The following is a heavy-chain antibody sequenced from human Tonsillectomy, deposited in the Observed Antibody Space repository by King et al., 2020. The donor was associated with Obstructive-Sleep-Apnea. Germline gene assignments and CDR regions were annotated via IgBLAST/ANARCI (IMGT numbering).Heavy chain of an antibody. Sequence: QLVQSGAEVKKPGASVKVSCRASGYTFTSYDINWVLQATGQGLEWVGRMVPNSVNKGYAQKFQGRVTMTRNTSISTAYMELSSLRSEDTAVYYCSSTVVTLGAPDDYWGQGTLVTVSS. J-gene: IGHJ4*02. V-gene: IGHV1-8*01. CDR1: GYTFTSYD. CDR2: MVPNSVNK. CDR3: SSTVVTLGAPDDY. D-gene: IGHD4-23*01.